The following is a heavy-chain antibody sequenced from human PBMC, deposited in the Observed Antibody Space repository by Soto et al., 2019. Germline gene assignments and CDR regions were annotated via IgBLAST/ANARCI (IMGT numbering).Heavy chain of an antibody. D-gene: IGHD3-10*01. CDR3: AREKGAGTYMGFDY. CDR1: GGSISTNNW. Sequence: QVQLQELGPGLVEPSGTLSLTCGVSGGSISTNNWWSWVRQSPGRGLEWIGEIYHSGSTNYNPSLKSRVTMSVDKSKNQFSLELTSVTAADTAVYYCAREKGAGTYMGFDYWGQGTLVTVSS. V-gene: IGHV4-4*02. CDR2: IYHSGST. J-gene: IGHJ4*02.